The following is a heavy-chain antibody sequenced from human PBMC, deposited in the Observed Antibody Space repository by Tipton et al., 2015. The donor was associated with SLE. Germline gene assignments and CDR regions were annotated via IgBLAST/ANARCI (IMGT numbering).Heavy chain of an antibody. CDR2: ISYDGSNK. CDR1: GFTFSSYA. J-gene: IGHJ3*02. Sequence: SLRLSCAASGFTFSSYAMHWVRQAPGKGLEWVAVISYDGSNKYYADSVKGRFTISRDNSKNTLYLQMNSLRAEDTAVYYCARGTAGGAFDIWGQGTMVTVSS. V-gene: IGHV3-30*04. D-gene: IGHD6-13*01. CDR3: ARGTAGGAFDI.